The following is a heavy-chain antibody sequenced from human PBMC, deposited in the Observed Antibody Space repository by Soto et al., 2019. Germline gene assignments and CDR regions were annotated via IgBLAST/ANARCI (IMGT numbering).Heavy chain of an antibody. J-gene: IGHJ3*01. CDR3: AREYSNRGFAFDA. Sequence: EVQLLESGGDLGQPGGSLRLSCVASGYVFSNYAMAWVRQVPGKGLQWVSRIDGSGAAHYGDSVKGRFTMSRDNSKNKLVLQLDSLRVEDTAVYFWAREYSNRGFAFDAWCQGTWVAVSS. D-gene: IGHD3-10*01. CDR1: GYVFSNYA. CDR2: IDGSGAA. V-gene: IGHV3-23*01.